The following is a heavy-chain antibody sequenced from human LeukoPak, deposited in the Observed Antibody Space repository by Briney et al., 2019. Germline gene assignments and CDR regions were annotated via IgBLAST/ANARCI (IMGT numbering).Heavy chain of an antibody. CDR2: TI. V-gene: IGHV3-11*01. D-gene: IGHD3-10*01. Sequence: TIYYADSVKGRFTISRDNAKNSLYLQMNSLRAEDTAVYYCARVGYYGSGSYGGSPYFDYWGQGTLVTVSS. CDR3: ARVGYYGSGSYGGSPYFDY. J-gene: IGHJ4*02.